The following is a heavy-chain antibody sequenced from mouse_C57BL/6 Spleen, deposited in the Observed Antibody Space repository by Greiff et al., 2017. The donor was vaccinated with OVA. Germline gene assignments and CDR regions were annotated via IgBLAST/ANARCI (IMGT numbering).Heavy chain of an antibody. CDR2: ISYDGSN. CDR3: ARDGLYYYGSSYGYFDD. J-gene: IGHJ1*03. Sequence: DVQLVESGPGLVKPSQSLSLTCSATGYSFTSGYFWNWIRQFPGNQLEWVGFISYDGSNNYNPSLKNRITITRDTSKNQFFLKLNSGTTEDTAADYCARDGLYYYGSSYGYFDDWGTGTTVTVSS. CDR1: GYSFTSGYF. D-gene: IGHD1-1*01. V-gene: IGHV3-6*01.